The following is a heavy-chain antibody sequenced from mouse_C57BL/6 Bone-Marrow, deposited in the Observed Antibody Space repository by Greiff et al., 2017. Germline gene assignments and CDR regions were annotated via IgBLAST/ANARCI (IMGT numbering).Heavy chain of an antibody. CDR3: ARGEFAY. CDR2: IDPSDSGT. J-gene: IGHJ3*01. V-gene: IGHV1-52*01. Sequence: QVQLQQPGAELVRPGSSVKLSCKASGYTFTSYWMHWVKQRPIQGLEWIGNIDPSDSGTHYNQKFKDKATLTVDKSSSTAYMQLSSLTSSDSAVYYCARGEFAYWGQGTLVTVSA. CDR1: GYTFTSYW.